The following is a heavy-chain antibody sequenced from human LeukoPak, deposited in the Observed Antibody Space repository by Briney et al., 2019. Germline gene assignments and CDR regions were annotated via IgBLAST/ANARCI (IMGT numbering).Heavy chain of an antibody. D-gene: IGHD3-3*01. CDR3: SKGLDLETDALDI. J-gene: IGHJ3*02. Sequence: PGGSLRLSCAASGFTFSSYGMHWVRQAPGKGLEWVAFIRYDGSNKYYADSVKGRFTISRDNSKNTLYLQMNSLRAEDTAVYYCSKGLDLETDALDIWGQGTMVTVSS. CDR2: IRYDGSNK. CDR1: GFTFSSYG. V-gene: IGHV3-30*02.